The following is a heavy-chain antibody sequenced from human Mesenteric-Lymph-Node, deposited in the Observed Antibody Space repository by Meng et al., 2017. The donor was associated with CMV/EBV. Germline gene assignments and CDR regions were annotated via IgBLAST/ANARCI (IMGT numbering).Heavy chain of an antibody. CDR2: IYYSGST. Sequence: CTGSGGSISSYYWSWIRQPPGKGLEWIGYIYYSGSTSYNPSLKSRVTISVDTSKNQFSLRLSSVTAADTAVYYCARGGGRVAEYFQHWGQGTLVTVSS. CDR1: GGSISSYY. J-gene: IGHJ1*01. CDR3: ARGGGRVAEYFQH. D-gene: IGHD3-16*01. V-gene: IGHV4-59*01.